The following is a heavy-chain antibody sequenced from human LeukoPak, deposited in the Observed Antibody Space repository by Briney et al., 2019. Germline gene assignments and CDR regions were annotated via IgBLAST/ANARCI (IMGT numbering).Heavy chain of an antibody. J-gene: IGHJ4*02. V-gene: IGHV4-39*01. CDR2: IYYSGST. CDR1: GGSISSSSYY. Sequence: KPSETLSLTCTVSGGSISSSSYYWGWIRQPPGKGLEWIGSIYYSGSTYYNPSLKSRVTISVDTSKNQFSLKLSSVTAADTAVYYCASFWYYYDSSGYYNDYWGQGTPVTVSS. CDR3: ASFWYYYDSSGYYNDY. D-gene: IGHD3-22*01.